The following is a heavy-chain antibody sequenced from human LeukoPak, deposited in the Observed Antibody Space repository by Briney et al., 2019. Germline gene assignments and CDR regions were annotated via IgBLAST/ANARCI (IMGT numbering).Heavy chain of an antibody. CDR1: GFTFSSYS. J-gene: IGHJ4*02. CDR3: ARDLLLWFGESKLFDY. CDR2: ISSSSSYI. V-gene: IGHV3-21*01. Sequence: PGGSLRLSCAASGFTFSSYSMNWVRQAPGKGLEWVSSISSSSSYIYYADSVKGRFTISRDNAKNSLYLQVNSLRAEDTAVYYCARDLLLWFGESKLFDYWGQGTLVTVSS. D-gene: IGHD3-10*01.